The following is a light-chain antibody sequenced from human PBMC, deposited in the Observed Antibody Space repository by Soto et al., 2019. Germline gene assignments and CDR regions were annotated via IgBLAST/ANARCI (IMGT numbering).Light chain of an antibody. CDR3: QQYNTWLWT. V-gene: IGKV3-15*01. CDR2: GES. J-gene: IGKJ1*01. CDR1: QSINAH. Sequence: EVVMTQSPATLSVSPGEIFTLACRASQSINAHLSCDQQKPGHSPRRLIHGESTRATGISSRFIGSGYGTEFIPTISSRQSYDFAVYYCQQYNTWLWTFGQGTKVEIQ.